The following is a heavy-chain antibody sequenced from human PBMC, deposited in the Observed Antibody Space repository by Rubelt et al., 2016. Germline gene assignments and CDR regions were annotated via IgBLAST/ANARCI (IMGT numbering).Heavy chain of an antibody. D-gene: IGHD3-22*01. CDR2: ISSSSSTI. Sequence: GGVSYISSSSSTIYYADSVKGRFTIPRDNAKNSLYLQMNSLRAEDTAVYYCARGDREKYYYDSSGMPYYWGQGTLVTVSS. CDR3: ARGDREKYYYDSSGMPYY. V-gene: IGHV3-48*04. J-gene: IGHJ4*02.